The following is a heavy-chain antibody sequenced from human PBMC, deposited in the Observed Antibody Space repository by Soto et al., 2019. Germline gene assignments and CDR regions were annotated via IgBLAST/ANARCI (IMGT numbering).Heavy chain of an antibody. J-gene: IGHJ3*02. Sequence: ASVKVSCKASGYTFTSYDVNWVRQATGQGLEWMGWMNPNSGNTGYAQKFQGRVTMTRNTSISTAYMELSSLRSEDTAVYYCARGTLQYDAFDIWGQGTMVTVSS. CDR1: GYTFTSYD. CDR3: ARGTLQYDAFDI. D-gene: IGHD1-1*01. V-gene: IGHV1-8*01. CDR2: MNPNSGNT.